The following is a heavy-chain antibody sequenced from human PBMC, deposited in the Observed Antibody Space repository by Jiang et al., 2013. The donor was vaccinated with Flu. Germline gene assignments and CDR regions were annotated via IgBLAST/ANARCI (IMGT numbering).Heavy chain of an antibody. Sequence: GSGLVKPSETLSLTCTVSGGSISSYYWSWIRQPPGKGLEWIGYIYYSGSTNYNPSLKSRVTISVDTSKNQFSLKLKSVTAADTAVYYCASIAAHYYYGMDVWGK. CDR2: IYYSGST. V-gene: IGHV4-59*01. CDR3: ASIAAHYYYGMDV. CDR1: GGSISSYY. D-gene: IGHD6-13*01. J-gene: IGHJ6*04.